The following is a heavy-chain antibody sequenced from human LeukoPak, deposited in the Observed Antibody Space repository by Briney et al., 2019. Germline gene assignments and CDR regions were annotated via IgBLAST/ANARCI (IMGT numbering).Heavy chain of an antibody. J-gene: IGHJ5*02. CDR2: IYTSGST. CDR3: ARERVVVIASNWFDP. V-gene: IGHV4-61*02. D-gene: IGHD2-21*01. CDR1: GGSISSGSYY. Sequence: SETLSLTCTVSGGSISSGSYYWSWIRQPAGKGLEWIGRIYTSGSTNYNPSLKSRVTISVDTSKNQFSLKLSSVTAADTAVYYCARERVVVIASNWFDPWGQGTLVTVSS.